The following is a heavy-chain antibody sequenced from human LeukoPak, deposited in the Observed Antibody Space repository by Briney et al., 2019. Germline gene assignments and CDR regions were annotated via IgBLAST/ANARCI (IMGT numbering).Heavy chain of an antibody. V-gene: IGHV1-46*01. Sequence: GASVKVSWKASGYTFTSYYMHWVRQAPGQGLERMGIINPTTGDTTYAQKFQGRLTMTRDMSTSTVYMELSSLTSEDTAVFYCARYGFSTVWQGGWHAFDIWGQGTVVTVSS. J-gene: IGHJ3*02. CDR1: GYTFTSYY. D-gene: IGHD6-13*01. CDR3: ARYGFSTVWQGGWHAFDI. CDR2: INPTTGDT.